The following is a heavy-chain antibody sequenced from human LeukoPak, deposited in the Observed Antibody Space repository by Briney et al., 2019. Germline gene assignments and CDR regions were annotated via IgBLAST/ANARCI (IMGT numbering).Heavy chain of an antibody. CDR3: AKDPQSREWLSNSYYFDY. J-gene: IGHJ4*02. D-gene: IGHD3-3*01. V-gene: IGHV3-23*01. Sequence: QPGGSLRLSCAASGFTFSSYAMSWVRQAPGKGLEWVSAISGSGGSTYYADSVKGRFTISRDNSKNTLYLQMNSLRAEDTAVYYCAKDPQSREWLSNSYYFDYWGQGTLVSVSS. CDR2: ISGSGGST. CDR1: GFTFSSYA.